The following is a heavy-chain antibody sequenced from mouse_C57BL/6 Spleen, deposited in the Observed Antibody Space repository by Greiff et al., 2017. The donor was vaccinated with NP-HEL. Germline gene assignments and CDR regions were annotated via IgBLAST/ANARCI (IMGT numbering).Heavy chain of an antibody. D-gene: IGHD2-10*02. CDR3: ARQEYGNYGLAY. CDR1: GFSLTSYG. Sequence: QVQLKESGPGLVAPSQSLSITCTVSGFSLTSYGVHWVRQPPGKGLEWLVVILSDGSITYNSALKSRLSISKANSNSQVFLKMNRLQTDDTATYYCARQEYGNYGLAYWGQGTLVTVSA. J-gene: IGHJ3*01. CDR2: ILSDGSI. V-gene: IGHV2-6-1*01.